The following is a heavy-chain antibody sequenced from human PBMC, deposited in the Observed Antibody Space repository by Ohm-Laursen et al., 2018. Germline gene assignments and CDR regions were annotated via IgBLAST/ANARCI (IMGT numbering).Heavy chain of an antibody. CDR3: ARGFSGWWGRIDY. Sequence: SQTLSLTCTVSGGSISSGGYYWNWIRQPPGKGLEWIGEINHSRSTKYNSSFKSRVTISVDTSKNQFSLKLSSVTAADTAVYYCARGFSGWWGRIDYWGQGILVTVSS. CDR2: INHSRST. CDR1: GGSISSGGYY. V-gene: IGHV4-30-2*01. J-gene: IGHJ4*02. D-gene: IGHD6-19*01.